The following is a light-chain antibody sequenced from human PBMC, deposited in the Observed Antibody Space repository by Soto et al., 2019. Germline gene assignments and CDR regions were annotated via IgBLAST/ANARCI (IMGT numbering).Light chain of an antibody. J-gene: IGKJ3*01. CDR1: QSVSSRD. V-gene: IGKV3D-20*02. CDR2: ATS. CDR3: QRTYNAPFT. Sequence: PGERATLSCRASQSVSSRDLAWYQQKPGQAPRLLIYATSSRAAGIPDRFSGSGSGTDFTLTISRLEPEDFATYYCQRTYNAPFTFGPGTKVELK.